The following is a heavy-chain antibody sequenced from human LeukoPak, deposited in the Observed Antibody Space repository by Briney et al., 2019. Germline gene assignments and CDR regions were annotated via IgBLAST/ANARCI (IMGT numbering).Heavy chain of an antibody. CDR2: IFYIGST. J-gene: IGHJ5*02. CDR1: RGSISGNYY. CDR3: ARFNERFDP. Sequence: SETLSLTCTVSRGSISGNYYWSWIRQPPGKGLEWIGYIFYIGSTNYNPSLKSRVTISVDTSKNQFSLKLSSVTAADTAVYYCARFNERFDPWGQGTLVTVSS. D-gene: IGHD1-1*01. V-gene: IGHV4-59*08.